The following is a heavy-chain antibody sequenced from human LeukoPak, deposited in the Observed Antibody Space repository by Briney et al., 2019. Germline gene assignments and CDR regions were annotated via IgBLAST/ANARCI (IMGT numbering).Heavy chain of an antibody. CDR1: GFTFSNYW. Sequence: GGFLRLSCAASGFTFSNYWMHWVRQAPGKGLVWVSRINSDGINTSYADSVKGRFTISRDNSKNTLYLQMNSLRAEDTAVYYCAKRRYDSSGYYSHFDYWGQGTLVTVSS. D-gene: IGHD3-22*01. CDR3: AKRRYDSSGYYSHFDY. J-gene: IGHJ4*02. V-gene: IGHV3-74*01. CDR2: INSDGINT.